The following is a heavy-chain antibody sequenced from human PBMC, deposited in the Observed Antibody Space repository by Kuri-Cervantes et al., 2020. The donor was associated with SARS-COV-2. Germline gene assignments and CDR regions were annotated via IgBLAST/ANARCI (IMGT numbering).Heavy chain of an antibody. V-gene: IGHV3-74*01. CDR3: TTGSTHYDFWSGYSSHFDY. CDR2: INPDGSYT. Sequence: GSLRLPCAASGFTFSGHWIHWVRQAPGKGLVWVSRINPDGSYTNNADSVKGRFTLSRDNAKNMLFLQMNSLKTEDTAVYYCTTGSTHYDFWSGYSSHFDYWGQGTLVTVSS. J-gene: IGHJ4*02. CDR1: GFTFSGHW. D-gene: IGHD3-3*01.